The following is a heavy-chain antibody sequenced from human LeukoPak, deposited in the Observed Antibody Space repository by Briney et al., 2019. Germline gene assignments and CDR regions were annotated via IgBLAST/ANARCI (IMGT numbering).Heavy chain of an antibody. CDR1: GFTVSSNY. CDR2: IYSGGST. J-gene: IGHJ4*02. CDR3: ARDEPYSSSRYAFDY. D-gene: IGHD6-13*01. V-gene: IGHV3-53*05. Sequence: GGSLRLSCAASGFTVSSNYMSWVRQAPGKGLEWVSVIYSGGSTYYADSVKGRFTISRDNSKNTLYLQVNSLRSEDTAVYYCARDEPYSSSRYAFDYWGQGTLVTVSS.